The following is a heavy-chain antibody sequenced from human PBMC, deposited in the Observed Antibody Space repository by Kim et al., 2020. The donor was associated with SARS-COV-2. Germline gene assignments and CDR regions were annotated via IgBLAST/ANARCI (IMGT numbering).Heavy chain of an antibody. J-gene: IGHJ6*02. Sequence: SVKVSCKASGGTFSSYAISWVRQAPGQGLEWMGGIIPIFGTANYAQKFQGRVTITADESTSTAYMELSSLRSEDTAVYYCARDGYCSSTSCYAVERSYYGMDVWGQGTTVTVSS. CDR2: IIPIFGTA. D-gene: IGHD2-2*01. CDR3: ARDGYCSSTSCYAVERSYYGMDV. CDR1: GGTFSSYA. V-gene: IGHV1-69*13.